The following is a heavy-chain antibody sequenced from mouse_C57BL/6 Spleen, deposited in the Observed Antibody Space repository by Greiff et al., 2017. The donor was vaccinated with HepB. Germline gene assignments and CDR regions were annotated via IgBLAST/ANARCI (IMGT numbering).Heavy chain of an antibody. CDR3: ARPVYYYGSSSYFDY. CDR2: ISSGSSTI. J-gene: IGHJ2*01. V-gene: IGHV5-17*01. D-gene: IGHD1-1*01. CDR1: GFTFSDYG. Sequence: EVKLVESGGGLVKPGGSLKLSCAASGFTFSDYGMHWVRQAPEKGLEWVAYISSGSSTIYYADTVKGRFTISRDNAKNTLFLQMTSLRSEDTAMYYCARPVYYYGSSSYFDYWGQGTTLTVSS.